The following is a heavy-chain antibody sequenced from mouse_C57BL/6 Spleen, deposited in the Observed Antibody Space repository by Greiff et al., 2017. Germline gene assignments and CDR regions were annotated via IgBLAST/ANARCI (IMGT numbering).Heavy chain of an antibody. CDR1: GYTFTGYW. CDR2: IYPGSGST. J-gene: IGHJ2*01. CDR3: ASGLFYFAY. V-gene: IGHV1-55*01. Sequence: QVQLQQPGAELVKPGASVKMSCKASGYTFTGYWITWVKQRPGQGLEWIGDIYPGSGSTNYNEKFKSKATLTVDTSSSTAYVQLSSLTSEDSAVYYCASGLFYFAYWGQGTTLTVSS.